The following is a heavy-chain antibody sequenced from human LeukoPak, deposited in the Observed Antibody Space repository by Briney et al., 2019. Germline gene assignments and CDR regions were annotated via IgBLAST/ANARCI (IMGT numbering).Heavy chain of an antibody. CDR2: IYHSGST. Sequence: SETLSLTCTVSGYSISSSYYWGWIRQPPGKGLEWIGSIYHSGSTYYNPSLKSRVTISVDTSKNQFSLKLSSVTAADTAVYYCARLAYYYDSSGYSEGPYYFDYWGQGTLVTVSS. CDR1: GYSISSSYY. CDR3: ARLAYYYDSSGYSEGPYYFDY. D-gene: IGHD3-22*01. V-gene: IGHV4-38-2*02. J-gene: IGHJ4*02.